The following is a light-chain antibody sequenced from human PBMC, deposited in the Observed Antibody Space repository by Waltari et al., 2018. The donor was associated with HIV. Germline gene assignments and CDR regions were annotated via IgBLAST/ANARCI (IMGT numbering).Light chain of an antibody. CDR3: CSYAGSYTYV. V-gene: IGLV2-11*01. Sequence: QSALTQPRSVSGSPGHSVTLSSTGTSSDVGAYNYVSWYQQHPGKAPKLMIYDVNKRPSGVPDRFSGSKSGNTASLTISGLQAEDEADYYCCSYAGSYTYVFGTGTKVTVL. CDR1: SSDVGAYNY. CDR2: DVN. J-gene: IGLJ1*01.